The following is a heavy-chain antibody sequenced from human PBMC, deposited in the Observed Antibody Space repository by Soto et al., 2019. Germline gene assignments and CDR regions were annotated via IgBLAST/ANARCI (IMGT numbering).Heavy chain of an antibody. CDR2: ISYHGSDK. D-gene: IGHD4-17*01. Sequence: QVQLVESGGGVVQPGRSLRLSCAASGFTFSNYGMHWVRQATGKGLEWVAVISYHGSDKYYADSVKGLFTISRDNSKTTPYLQTDSLRAADTAVYYCAKDHMTTTVTTVGYWGQAAVVTVPS. V-gene: IGHV3-30*18. J-gene: IGHJ4*02. CDR1: GFTFSNYG. CDR3: AKDHMTTTVTTVGY.